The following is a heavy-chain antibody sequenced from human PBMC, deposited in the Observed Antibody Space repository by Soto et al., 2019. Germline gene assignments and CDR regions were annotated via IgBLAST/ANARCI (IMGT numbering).Heavy chain of an antibody. CDR1: VYRCAGYG. Sequence: ALVKGSWKAAVYRCAGYGVRCMRQTPGQGLEWMGWISAYNGNTNYAQKLQGRVTMTTDTSTSTAYMELRSLRSDDTAVYYCARVGEYGSGSYSSNLLYYHYYMDVWGKGTTVTVSS. V-gene: IGHV1-18*04. J-gene: IGHJ6*03. CDR2: ISAYNGNT. D-gene: IGHD3-10*01. CDR3: ARVGEYGSGSYSSNLLYYHYYMDV.